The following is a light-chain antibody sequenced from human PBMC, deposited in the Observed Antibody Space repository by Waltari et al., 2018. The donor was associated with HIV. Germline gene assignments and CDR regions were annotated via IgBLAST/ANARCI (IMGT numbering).Light chain of an antibody. Sequence: TQPPSVSAAPGQRVAISCSGGSSNLANNYVSWYQQVPGRAPRLLIYDNAKLPSGISDRFSASKAGMSATLVITGLQIVDEADYYCGTWDSSLSLYVFGTGTTVLVL. CDR1: SSNLANNY. CDR3: GTWDSSLSLYV. V-gene: IGLV1-51*01. CDR2: DNA. J-gene: IGLJ1*01.